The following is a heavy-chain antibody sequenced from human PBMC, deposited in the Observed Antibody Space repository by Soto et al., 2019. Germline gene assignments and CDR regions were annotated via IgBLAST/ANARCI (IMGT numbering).Heavy chain of an antibody. CDR2: ISAYNGNT. V-gene: IGHV1-18*01. J-gene: IGHJ4*02. Sequence: ASVKVSCKASGYTFTSYGISWVRQAPGQGLEWMGWISAYNGNTNYAQKLQGRVTMTTDTSTSTAYMELRSLRSDDTAVYYCARDREYNWNYPSAYWGQGTLVTVSS. D-gene: IGHD1-7*01. CDR1: GYTFTSYG. CDR3: ARDREYNWNYPSAY.